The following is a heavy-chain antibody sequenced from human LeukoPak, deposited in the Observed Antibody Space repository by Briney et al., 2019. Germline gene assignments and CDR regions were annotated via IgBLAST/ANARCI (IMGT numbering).Heavy chain of an antibody. V-gene: IGHV1-46*01. CDR3: ATERGGYDSSGYSPPFDY. D-gene: IGHD3-22*01. J-gene: IGHJ4*02. CDR2: INPSGGST. Sequence: ASVKVSCKASGYTFTSYDINWVRQAPGQGLEWMGIINPSGGSTSYAQKFQGRVTMARDTSTSTVYMELSSLRSEDTAVYYCATERGGYDSSGYSPPFDYWGQGTLVTVSS. CDR1: GYTFTSYD.